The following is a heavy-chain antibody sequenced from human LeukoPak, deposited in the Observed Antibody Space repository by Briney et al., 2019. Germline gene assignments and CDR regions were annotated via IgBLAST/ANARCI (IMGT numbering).Heavy chain of an antibody. D-gene: IGHD2-2*01. J-gene: IGHJ6*04. Sequence: SETLSLTCTVSGGSISSYYWSWIRQPPGKGLEWIGYIYYSGSTNYNPSLKSRVTISVDTSKNQFSLKLSSVTAADTAVYYCARSPNVVPALDVWGKGTTVTVFS. CDR3: ARSPNVVPALDV. CDR1: GGSISSYY. CDR2: IYYSGST. V-gene: IGHV4-59*01.